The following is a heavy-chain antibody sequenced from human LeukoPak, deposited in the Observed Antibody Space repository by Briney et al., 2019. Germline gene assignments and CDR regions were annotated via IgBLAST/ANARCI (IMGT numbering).Heavy chain of an antibody. CDR1: GYTFTSYG. V-gene: IGHV1-18*01. D-gene: IGHD6-13*01. CDR2: ISAYNGNT. J-gene: IGHJ4*02. Sequence: GASVKVSCKASGYTFTSYGISWVRQAPGQGLEWMGWISAYNGNTNYAQKLQGRVTMTTDTSTSTAYMELRSLRSDDTAVYYCARGSPVDSSPTPFDHWGQGTLVTVSS. CDR3: ARGSPVDSSPTPFDH.